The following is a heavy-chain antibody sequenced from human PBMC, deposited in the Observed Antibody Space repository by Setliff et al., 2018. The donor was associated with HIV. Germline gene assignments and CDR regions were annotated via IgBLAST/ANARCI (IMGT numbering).Heavy chain of an antibody. Sequence: KTSETLSLTCAVYGGSFSAYYWSWIRQSPEMGLEWIAEISHTGSTKYNPSHGSRVTISLATSKNQFPLSLRSLSAADTAVYYCARDKRYRFPFDSWGRGTLVTVSS. CDR1: GGSFSAYY. CDR2: ISHTGST. V-gene: IGHV4-34*01. D-gene: IGHD2-2*02. J-gene: IGHJ4*02. CDR3: ARDKRYRFPFDS.